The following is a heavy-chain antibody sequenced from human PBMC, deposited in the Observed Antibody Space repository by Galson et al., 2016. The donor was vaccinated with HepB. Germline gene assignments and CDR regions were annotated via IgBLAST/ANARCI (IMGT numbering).Heavy chain of an antibody. CDR1: GFSLSTAGLC. Sequence: PALVKPTQTLTLTCTFSGFSLSTAGLCVSWIRQPPGKALDWLARIDWDDDKCYSTSVKTRPTISKDTSNNQVVLTMTNMDPVDTATYYCARCTSSVVDSWGQGTLVTVSS. CDR3: ARCTSSVVDS. V-gene: IGHV2-70*11. J-gene: IGHJ4*02. CDR2: IDWDDDK. D-gene: IGHD1-1*01.